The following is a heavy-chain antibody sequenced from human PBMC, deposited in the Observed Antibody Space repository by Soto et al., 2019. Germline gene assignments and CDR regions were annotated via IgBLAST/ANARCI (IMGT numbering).Heavy chain of an antibody. D-gene: IGHD6-13*01. V-gene: IGHV3-48*01. J-gene: IGHJ5*02. Sequence: EVQLVESGGGLVQPGGSLRLSCAASGFTFSSYSMNWVRQAPGKGLEWVPYISSSSSTIYYADSVKGRFTISRDNAKTSLYLPMNSLRAEDTAVYYCARHPERIAQIGWFDPWGQGTLVTVSS. CDR2: ISSSSSTI. CDR1: GFTFSSYS. CDR3: ARHPERIAQIGWFDP.